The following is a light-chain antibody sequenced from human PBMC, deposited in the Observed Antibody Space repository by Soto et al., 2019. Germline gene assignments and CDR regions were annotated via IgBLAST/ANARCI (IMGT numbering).Light chain of an antibody. V-gene: IGLV2-23*01. CDR1: SSDVGSYNL. Sequence: QSALTQPASVSGSPGQSITISCTGTSSDVGSYNLVSWYQQHPGKAPKLMIYEGSKRPSGVSNRFSGSKSGNTASLTISVLQAEDEADYYCCSYAGSSTLAFGGGTKLTVL. J-gene: IGLJ2*01. CDR3: CSYAGSSTLA. CDR2: EGS.